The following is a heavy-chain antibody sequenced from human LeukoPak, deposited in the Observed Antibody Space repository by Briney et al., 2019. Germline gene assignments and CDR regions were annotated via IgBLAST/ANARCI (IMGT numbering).Heavy chain of an antibody. CDR2: ISGSGGRT. CDR1: GFIFSYYD. CDR3: AKEASIGWFD. J-gene: IGHJ4*02. Sequence: GGSLRLSCAVSGFIFSYYDMTWVRQSPGKGLEWVSTISGSGGRTNYADSVKGRFTISRDNSKNTLYLQMNSLRAEDTAVYYCAKEASIGWFDWGQGTLVTVSS. V-gene: IGHV3-23*01. D-gene: IGHD6-13*01.